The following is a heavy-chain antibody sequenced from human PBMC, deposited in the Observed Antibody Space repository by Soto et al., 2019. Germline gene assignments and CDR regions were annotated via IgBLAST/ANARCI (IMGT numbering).Heavy chain of an antibody. Sequence: QVQLVESGGGVVQPGRSLRLSCAASGFTFSSYGMHWVRQAPGKGLEWVAVISYDGSNKYYADSAKGRFIISRDNSKNKLDMEMKQLKVEETAVFYLAKGTPTFPNFRGNAFDIWGQGTMVTVSS. V-gene: IGHV3-30*18. D-gene: IGHD3-16*01. CDR2: ISYDGSNK. J-gene: IGHJ3*02. CDR1: GFTFSSYG. CDR3: AKGTPTFPNFRGNAFDI.